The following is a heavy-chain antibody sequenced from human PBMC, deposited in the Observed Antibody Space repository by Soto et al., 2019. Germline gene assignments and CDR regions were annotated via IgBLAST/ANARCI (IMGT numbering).Heavy chain of an antibody. Sequence: SETLSLTCTVSSGSISIHYWSWIRQPPGKGLEWIGYIYYSGSTNYNPSLKSRVTISMDTSKNQFSLRLSSVTAADTAVYYCARLEELRYYFDYWGQGTLVTVSS. V-gene: IGHV4-59*08. CDR3: ARLEELRYYFDY. CDR1: SGSISIHY. CDR2: IYYSGST. D-gene: IGHD1-1*01. J-gene: IGHJ4*02.